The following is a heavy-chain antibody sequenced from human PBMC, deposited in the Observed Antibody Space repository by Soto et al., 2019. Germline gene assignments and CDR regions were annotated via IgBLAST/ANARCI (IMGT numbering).Heavy chain of an antibody. CDR3: ARVRAAVAPDFDY. D-gene: IGHD6-13*01. J-gene: IGHJ4*02. Sequence: QVQLVQSGAEVKKPGASVKVSCKASGYTFPDYGIHWVRQAPGQGLEWMGWINTYNGNTNYAQKFQGRVTMTRDTSISTAYMELNGLTSDDTVVYYCARVRAAVAPDFDYWGQGTLVTVSS. CDR1: GYTFPDYG. V-gene: IGHV1-18*01. CDR2: INTYNGNT.